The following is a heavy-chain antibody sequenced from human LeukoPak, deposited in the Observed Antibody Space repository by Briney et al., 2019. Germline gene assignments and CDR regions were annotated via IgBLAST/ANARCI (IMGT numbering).Heavy chain of an antibody. CDR1: GGSFSGYY. CDR2: INHSGST. D-gene: IGHD3-10*01. CDR3: ARVMLWFGELYRYYYYGMDV. V-gene: IGHV4-34*01. Sequence: KPSETLSLTCAVYGGSFSGYYWSWIRQPPGKGLEWIGEINHSGSTNYNPSLKSRVTISVDTSKNQFSLKLNSVTAADTAVYYCARVMLWFGELYRYYYYGMDVWGQGTTVTVSS. J-gene: IGHJ6*02.